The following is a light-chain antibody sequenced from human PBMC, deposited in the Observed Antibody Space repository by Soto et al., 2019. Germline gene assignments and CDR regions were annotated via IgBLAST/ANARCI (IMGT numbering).Light chain of an antibody. Sequence: DIQMTQSPSSLAASVGDRVTITCRASQGISKYLAWYQQKPREVPKLLIYEASTLQSGVPSRFSGSGSGTDFTLTISSLQPEDVATYYCQQYNTAPRTFGQGTKVEIK. CDR1: QGISKY. V-gene: IGKV1-27*01. CDR2: EAS. J-gene: IGKJ1*01. CDR3: QQYNTAPRT.